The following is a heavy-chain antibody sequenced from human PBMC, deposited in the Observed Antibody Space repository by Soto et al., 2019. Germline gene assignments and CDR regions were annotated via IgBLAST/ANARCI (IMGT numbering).Heavy chain of an antibody. V-gene: IGHV3-15*07. CDR1: GFTFSSYS. CDR3: TTSILTGYFRWSIFDY. CDR2: IKSKTDGGTT. D-gene: IGHD3-9*01. J-gene: IGHJ4*02. Sequence: GGSLRLSCAASGFTFSSYSMNWVRQAPGKGLEWVARIKSKTDGGTTDYAAPVKGRFTISRDDSKNTLFLQMNSLKTEDTAVYYCTTSILTGYFRWSIFDYWGQGNLVTVSS.